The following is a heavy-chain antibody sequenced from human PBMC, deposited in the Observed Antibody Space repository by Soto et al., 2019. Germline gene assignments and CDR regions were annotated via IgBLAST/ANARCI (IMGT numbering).Heavy chain of an antibody. Sequence: PGGSMRLSRAASGFIFSSFWMIWVRQAPGKGLEWVAIIRQDGNEKHYVDSVKGRFTVSRDNAEKSLYLQMDSLRPDDTALYYCVRGYSDYTDYFDYWGQGALVTVSS. J-gene: IGHJ4*02. CDR3: VRGYSDYTDYFDY. CDR1: GFIFSSFW. CDR2: IRQDGNEK. V-gene: IGHV3-7*03. D-gene: IGHD5-12*01.